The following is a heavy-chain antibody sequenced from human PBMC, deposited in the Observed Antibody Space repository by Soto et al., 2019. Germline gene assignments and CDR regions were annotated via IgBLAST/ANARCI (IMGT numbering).Heavy chain of an antibody. V-gene: IGHV3-11*01. CDR3: ARDLGYYDSSGYFDY. CDR1: GFTFSDYY. CDR2: ISSSDSIV. Sequence: GGSLRLSCAASGFTFSDYYMSWIRQAPGKGLEWVSYISSSDSIVSYADSVKGRFTISRDNAKNSLYLQMNSLRAEDTAVYFCARDLGYYDSSGYFDYWGQGTLVTV. D-gene: IGHD3-22*01. J-gene: IGHJ4*02.